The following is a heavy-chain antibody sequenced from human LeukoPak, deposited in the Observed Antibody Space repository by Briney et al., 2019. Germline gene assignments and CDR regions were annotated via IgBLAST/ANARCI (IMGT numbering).Heavy chain of an antibody. Sequence: GGSLRLSCAASGFTFNNYAMTWVRQAPGKGLQWVSTINGGDNGDNTYYADSVKGRFTVSRDNSKNTVYLQMNSLRVDDTAVYYCARDGIQLPDTLDYWGLGTLVTVSS. J-gene: IGHJ4*02. CDR1: GFTFNNYA. D-gene: IGHD1-1*01. V-gene: IGHV3-23*01. CDR3: ARDGIQLPDTLDY. CDR2: INGGDNGDNT.